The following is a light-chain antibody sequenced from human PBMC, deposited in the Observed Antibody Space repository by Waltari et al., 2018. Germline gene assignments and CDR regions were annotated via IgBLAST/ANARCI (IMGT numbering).Light chain of an antibody. J-gene: IGKJ2*01. CDR3: QQYDNLPYT. CDR1: QDISNY. CDR2: DAA. Sequence: DIQMTQSPSSLPASVGDRVTITCQASQDISNYLNWYQQKPGKAPKLLIYDAANLETGVPSMFSGSGSWTDFTFTISSLQPEDIATYYCQQYDNLPYTFGQGTKLEIK. V-gene: IGKV1-33*01.